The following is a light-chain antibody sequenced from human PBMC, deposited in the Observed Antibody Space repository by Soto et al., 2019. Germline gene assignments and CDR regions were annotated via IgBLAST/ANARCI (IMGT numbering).Light chain of an antibody. CDR1: SSDFGSYKF. V-gene: IGLV2-14*02. CDR3: NSQTTSGIRV. J-gene: IGLJ1*01. Sequence: QSALTQPASVSGSPGQSVTISCTGTSSDFGSYKFVSWYQHHPGKVPKVIIYETSKRPSGVSDRFSGSKSAYTASLTISGLQAEDEADYYCNSQTTSGIRVFGTGTKLTVL. CDR2: ETS.